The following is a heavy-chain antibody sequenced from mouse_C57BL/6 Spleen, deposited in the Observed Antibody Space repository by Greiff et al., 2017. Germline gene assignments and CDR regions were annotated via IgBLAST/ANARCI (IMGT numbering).Heavy chain of an antibody. D-gene: IGHD1-1*01. Sequence: EVKLMESGPGLVKPSQSLSLTCSVTGYSITSGYYWNWIRQFPGNKLEWMGYISYDGSNNYNPSLKNRISITRDTSKNQFFLKLNSVTTEDTATYYCARDLMTTVVARWYFDVWGTGTTVTVSS. CDR1: GYSITSGYY. CDR2: ISYDGSN. J-gene: IGHJ1*03. CDR3: ARDLMTTVVARWYFDV. V-gene: IGHV3-6*01.